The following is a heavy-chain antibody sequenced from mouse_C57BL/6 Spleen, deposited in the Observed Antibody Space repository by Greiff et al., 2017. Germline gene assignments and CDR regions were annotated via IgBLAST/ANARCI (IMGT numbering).Heavy chain of an antibody. D-gene: IGHD2-4*01. CDR2: ILPGSGST. CDR1: GYTFTGYW. CDR3: AEKDETYDYDVYFDV. J-gene: IGHJ1*03. V-gene: IGHV1-9*01. Sequence: QVHVKQSGAELMKPGASVKLSCKATGYTFTGYWIEWVKQRPGHGLEWIGEILPGSGSTNSNEKFKGQATFTADTSSNTAYMQLSSLTTGDSAIYSGAEKDETYDYDVYFDVWGTGTTLTVSS.